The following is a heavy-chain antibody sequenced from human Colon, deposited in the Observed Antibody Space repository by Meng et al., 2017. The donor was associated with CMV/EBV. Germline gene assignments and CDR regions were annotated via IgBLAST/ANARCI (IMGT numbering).Heavy chain of an antibody. V-gene: IGHV3-74*01. CDR1: GFTFSSKW. J-gene: IGHJ4*02. Sequence: GQLVEAGGGLVQPGGFLRLSGAASGFTFSSKWMHWVRQGPGKGLVWVSRINTDGSTTYYADSVKGRFTISRDNAKNTLYLQMNSLRAEDTAVYYCASRDYWGQGTLVTVSS. CDR2: INTDGSTT. CDR3: ASRDY.